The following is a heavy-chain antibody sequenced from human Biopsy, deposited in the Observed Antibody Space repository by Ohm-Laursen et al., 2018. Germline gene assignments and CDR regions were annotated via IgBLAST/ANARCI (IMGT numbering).Heavy chain of an antibody. V-gene: IGHV2-5*01. D-gene: IGHD4-23*01. Sequence: TQTLTLTGTFSGFSLSTTEVGVGWIRQPPGKALGWLALIYWSGDKRYSPSLKSRLTITKDTSKSQVVLTMTNMDPVDTATYYCAHERRWRNFDYWGQGTLVTVSS. CDR1: GFSLSTTEVG. CDR3: AHERRWRNFDY. J-gene: IGHJ4*02. CDR2: IYWSGDK.